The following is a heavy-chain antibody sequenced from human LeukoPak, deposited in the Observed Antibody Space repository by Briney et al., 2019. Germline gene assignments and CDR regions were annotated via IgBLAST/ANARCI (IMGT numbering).Heavy chain of an antibody. D-gene: IGHD5-12*01. CDR1: GFTFSTYS. J-gene: IGHJ5*02. CDR2: ISSNGGST. CDR3: ARGHSGYDALFRVCWFDP. V-gene: IGHV3-64*01. Sequence: PGGSLRLSCAASGFTFSTYSMHWVRQAPGKGLEYVSAISSNGGSTYYANSVKGRFTISRDNSKNTLYLQMGSLRGEDMAVYYCARGHSGYDALFRVCWFDPWGQGTLVTVSS.